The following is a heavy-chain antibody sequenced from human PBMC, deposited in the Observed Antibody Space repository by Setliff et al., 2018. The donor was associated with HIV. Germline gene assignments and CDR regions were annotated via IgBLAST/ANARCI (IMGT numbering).Heavy chain of an antibody. CDR1: GFTFSSYA. CDR3: ARGXXCAAFDI. D-gene: IGHD2-21*01. Sequence: PGGSLRLSCAASGFTFSSYAMSWVRQAPGKGLEWVSAMGGSGSSTYYADSVKGRFTISSDNSKNTLYLQMISLRAEDTAVYYCARGXXCAAFDIWGQGTMVTVSS. J-gene: IGHJ3*02. CDR2: MGGSGSST. V-gene: IGHV3-23*01.